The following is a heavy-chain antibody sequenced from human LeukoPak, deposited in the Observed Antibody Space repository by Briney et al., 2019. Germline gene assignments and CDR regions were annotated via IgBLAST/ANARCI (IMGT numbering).Heavy chain of an antibody. J-gene: IGHJ4*02. CDR1: GVSISIVDYY. CDR3: AVMVRGVFNY. Sequence: SETLSLTCTVSGVSISIVDYYWSWIRQPPGKGLEWTGYIYYSGSTYYNPSLKSRLTISVDTSKTQFSLKLSSVTAADTAVYYCAVMVRGVFNYWGQGTLVTVSS. CDR2: IYYSGST. D-gene: IGHD3-10*01. V-gene: IGHV4-30-4*01.